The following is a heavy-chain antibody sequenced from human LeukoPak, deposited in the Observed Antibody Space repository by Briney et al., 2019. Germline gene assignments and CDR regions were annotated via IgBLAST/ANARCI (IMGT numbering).Heavy chain of an antibody. CDR1: GGTFSSYA. V-gene: IGHV1-69*04. CDR2: IIPILGIA. CDR3: ATRWYYYDSSGYTAAADAFDI. Sequence: SVKVSCKAPGGTFSSYAISWVRQAPGQGLEWVGRIIPILGIANYAQKFQGRVTITADKSTSTAYMELSSLRSEDTAVYYCATRWYYYDSSGYTAAADAFDIWGQGTMVTVSS. J-gene: IGHJ3*02. D-gene: IGHD3-22*01.